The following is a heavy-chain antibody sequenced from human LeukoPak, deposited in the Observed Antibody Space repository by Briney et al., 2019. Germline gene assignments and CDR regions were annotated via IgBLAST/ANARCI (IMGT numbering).Heavy chain of an antibody. CDR2: VHHSGTA. J-gene: IGHJ4*02. D-gene: IGHD3-22*01. CDR1: GHSIFSNYY. V-gene: IGHV4-38-2*02. Sequence: PSGTLSLTCTVSGHSIFSNYYHWGWIRQPPGKGPEWIASVHHSGTAYYNPSLKSRVTISVDTSENQFSLKLTSVTAADTAVYYCARHHRSGSGGTYFDYWGQGTLVTVSS. CDR3: ARHHRSGSGGTYFDY.